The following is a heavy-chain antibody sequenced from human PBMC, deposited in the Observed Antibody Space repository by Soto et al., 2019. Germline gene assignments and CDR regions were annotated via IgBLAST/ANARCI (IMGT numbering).Heavy chain of an antibody. J-gene: IGHJ6*02. CDR3: ARDCRLGDYCDGGAISGPYYGMDV. Sequence: PGGSLRLSCAASGFTVSSNYMSWVRQAPGKGLEWVSVIYSGGSTYYADSVKGRFTISRHNSKNTLYLQMNSLRAEDTAVYYCARDCRLGDYCDGGAISGPYYGMDVWGQGTTVTVSS. V-gene: IGHV3-53*04. CDR1: GFTVSSNY. D-gene: IGHD4-17*01. CDR2: IYSGGST.